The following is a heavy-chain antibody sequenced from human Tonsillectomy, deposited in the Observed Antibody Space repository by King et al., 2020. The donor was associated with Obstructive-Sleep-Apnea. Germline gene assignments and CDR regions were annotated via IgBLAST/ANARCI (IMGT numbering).Heavy chain of an antibody. V-gene: IGHV4-59*01. J-gene: IGHJ6*02. CDR1: GGSISSYY. Sequence: QLQESGPGLVKPSETLSLTCTVSGGSISSYYWSWIRQPPGKGLEWNGYIYYSGSTNYNPSLKSRVTISVDTSKNQFSLKLSSWTAADTAVYYCARFVVVVAATDYYYGMDVWGQGTTVTVSS. D-gene: IGHD2-15*01. CDR3: ARFVVVVAATDYYYGMDV. CDR2: IYYSGST.